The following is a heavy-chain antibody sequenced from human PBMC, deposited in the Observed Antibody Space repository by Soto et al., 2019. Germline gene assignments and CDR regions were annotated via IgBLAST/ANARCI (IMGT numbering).Heavy chain of an antibody. J-gene: IGHJ1*01. V-gene: IGHV1-46*01. Sequence: XAGKVSCKAAGYPFSSYYMHWVRQSPGQGLEWMGIINPSGGSTSYAQKFQCRVTMTRDTSTSTVYMELSSLRSEDTAVYYCASPSGGNSRYFQHCGQRTLVPVSS. CDR2: INPSGGST. CDR1: GYPFSSYY. CDR3: ASPSGGNSRYFQH. D-gene: IGHD2-21*02.